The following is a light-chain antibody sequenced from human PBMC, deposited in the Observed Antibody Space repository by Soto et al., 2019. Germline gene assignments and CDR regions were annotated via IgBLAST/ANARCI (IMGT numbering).Light chain of an antibody. CDR1: QSVSSN. Sequence: VLTQSAATVSVEPRERGTLSCRASQSVSSNLAWYQQKPGQAPRLLIYGASTRATGIPARFSGSGSGTELTLTISSLQSEDFAVYYCHQYNNWPSITFGQGTRLEIK. V-gene: IGKV3-15*01. CDR3: HQYNNWPSIT. CDR2: GAS. J-gene: IGKJ5*01.